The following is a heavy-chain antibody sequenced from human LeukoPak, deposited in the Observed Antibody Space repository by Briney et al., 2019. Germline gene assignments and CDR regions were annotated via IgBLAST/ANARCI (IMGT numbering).Heavy chain of an antibody. D-gene: IGHD3-16*01. J-gene: IGHJ3*02. Sequence: PGGSLRLSCAASGFTFSSYWMHWVRQVPGRGLVWVSHINSDGRRTNSADSAKGRFTISRDNAKNTLYLQMNSLRADDTAVYYCARGGRAFDIWGHGTMVTVSS. CDR3: ARGGRAFDI. CDR2: INSDGRRT. CDR1: GFTFSSYW. V-gene: IGHV3-74*01.